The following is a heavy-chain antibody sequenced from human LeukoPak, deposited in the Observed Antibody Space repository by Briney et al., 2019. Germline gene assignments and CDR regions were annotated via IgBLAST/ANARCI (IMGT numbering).Heavy chain of an antibody. V-gene: IGHV5-51*01. J-gene: IGHJ5*02. CDR3: ARRGYYGSGSYYNELWFDP. CDR2: IYPGDSDT. Sequence: GESLKISFKGSGYSFTSYWIGWVRQMPGKGLEWMGIIYPGDSDTRYSPSFQGQVTISADKSISTAYLQWSSLKASDTAMYYCARRGYYGSGSYYNELWFDPWGQGTLVTVSS. D-gene: IGHD3-10*01. CDR1: GYSFTSYW.